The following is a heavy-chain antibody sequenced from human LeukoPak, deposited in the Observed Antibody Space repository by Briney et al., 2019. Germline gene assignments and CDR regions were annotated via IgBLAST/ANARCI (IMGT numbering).Heavy chain of an antibody. CDR1: GGSISSYY. Sequence: SETLSLTCTVSGGSISSYYWSWIRQPPGKGLEWIGYIYTSGSTNYNPSLKSRVTISVDTSKNQFSLELSSVTAADTAVYYCAKTSQTGTLDYWGQGTLVTVSS. D-gene: IGHD1-7*01. V-gene: IGHV4-4*09. CDR3: AKTSQTGTLDY. J-gene: IGHJ4*02. CDR2: IYTSGST.